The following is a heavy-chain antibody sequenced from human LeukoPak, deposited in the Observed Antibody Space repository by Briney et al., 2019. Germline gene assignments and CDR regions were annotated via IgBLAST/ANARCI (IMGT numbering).Heavy chain of an antibody. CDR3: ASDRDSSTWSYY. Sequence: QPGGSLRLSCAASGLSVSAYYMSWVRQAPGKGLEWVSVIDSGGSGGSTYYADSVKGRFTNSRDNSKNTLFLQMNSLRAEDTAVYYCASDRDSSTWSYYWGQGTLVTVSS. V-gene: IGHV3-53*01. D-gene: IGHD6-13*01. CDR1: GLSVSAYY. J-gene: IGHJ4*02. CDR2: IDSGGSGGST.